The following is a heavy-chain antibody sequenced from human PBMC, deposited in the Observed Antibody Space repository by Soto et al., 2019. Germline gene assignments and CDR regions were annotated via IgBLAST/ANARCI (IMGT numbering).Heavy chain of an antibody. Sequence: GASVKVSCKASGGTFSSYAISWVRQAPGQGLEWMGGIIPIFGTANYAQKFQGRVTITADESTSTAYMELSSLRSEDTAVYYCAAMKRITIFGVVIIQTDYHYYGMDVWGQGTTVTVSS. J-gene: IGHJ6*02. CDR3: AAMKRITIFGVVIIQTDYHYYGMDV. CDR2: IIPIFGTA. CDR1: GGTFSSYA. D-gene: IGHD3-3*01. V-gene: IGHV1-69*13.